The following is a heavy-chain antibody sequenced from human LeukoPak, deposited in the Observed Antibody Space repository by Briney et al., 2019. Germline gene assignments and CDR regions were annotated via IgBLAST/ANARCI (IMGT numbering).Heavy chain of an antibody. Sequence: GGSLRLSCAASGFTFSSYSMNWVRQAPGKGLDWVSSISSSSSYIYYADSVKGRFTISRDNAKNSLYLQMNSLRAEDTAVYYCAREGPAANNWFDPWGQGTLVTVSS. D-gene: IGHD2-2*01. CDR1: GFTFSSYS. CDR3: AREGPAANNWFDP. CDR2: ISSSSSYI. V-gene: IGHV3-21*01. J-gene: IGHJ5*02.